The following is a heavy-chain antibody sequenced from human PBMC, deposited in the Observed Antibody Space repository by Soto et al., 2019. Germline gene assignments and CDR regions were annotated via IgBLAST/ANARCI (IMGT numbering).Heavy chain of an antibody. V-gene: IGHV5-10-1*01. J-gene: IGHJ6*02. CDR3: ARHPPHSSSWRYYYGMDV. D-gene: IGHD6-13*01. CDR2: IDPSDSYT. CDR1: GYSFTSYW. Sequence: PGESLKISCKGSGYSFTSYWISWVRQMPGKGLEWMGRIDPSDSYTNYSPSFQGHVTISADKSISTAYLQWSSLKASDTAMYYCARHPPHSSSWRYYYGMDVWGQGTTVTVSS.